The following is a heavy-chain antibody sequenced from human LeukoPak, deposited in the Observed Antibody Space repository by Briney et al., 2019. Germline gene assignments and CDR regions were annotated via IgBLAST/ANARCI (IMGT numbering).Heavy chain of an antibody. Sequence: ASVKVSCKASGYTFTSYDINWVRQATGQGLEWMGWMNPNSGNRGYAQKFQGRVTMTRNTSISTAYMELSSLRSEDTAVYYCARGGPENWWMDVWGKGTTVTISS. V-gene: IGHV1-8*01. J-gene: IGHJ6*04. CDR1: GYTFTSYD. D-gene: IGHD2-8*02. CDR3: ARGGPENWWMDV. CDR2: MNPNSGNR.